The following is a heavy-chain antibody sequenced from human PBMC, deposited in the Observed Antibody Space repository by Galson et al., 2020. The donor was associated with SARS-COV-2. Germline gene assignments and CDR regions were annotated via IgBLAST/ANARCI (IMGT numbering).Heavy chain of an antibody. V-gene: IGHV4-59*08. D-gene: IGHD2-2*02. CDR3: AKHLEGTPWYNAFDI. CDR2: FHYSWNI. CDR1: GGAITSDY. Sequence: SETLSLTCTVSGGAITSDYCSWLRQPPGKGLEWLGNFHYSWNINYNPSLKSRVTISEITSKNQVSLKLSSVTAADTAVYWCAKHLEGTPWYNAFDIWGQGAMVTGSS. J-gene: IGHJ3*02.